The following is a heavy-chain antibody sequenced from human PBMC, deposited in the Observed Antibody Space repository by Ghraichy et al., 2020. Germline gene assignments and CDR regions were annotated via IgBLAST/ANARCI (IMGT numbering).Heavy chain of an antibody. V-gene: IGHV3-23*01. Sequence: GGSLRLSCAASGFTFSNYAMTWVRQAPGKGLYWVSTITSSGSPIYYADSVKGRFTVSRDNSKNTLYLEMNSLRAEDTAVYYCAKVTRRPGRGYAYGSLDYWGQGTLVTVSS. CDR1: GFTFSNYA. J-gene: IGHJ4*02. CDR2: ITSSGSPI. CDR3: AKVTRRPGRGYAYGSLDY. D-gene: IGHD3-10*01.